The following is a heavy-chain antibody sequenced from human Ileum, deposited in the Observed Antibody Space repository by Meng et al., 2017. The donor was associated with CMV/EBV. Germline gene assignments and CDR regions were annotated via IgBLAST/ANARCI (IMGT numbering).Heavy chain of an antibody. CDR3: ARSPRTLSCYDTDA. CDR2: IYYGGNT. Sequence: GSLRLSCAVSGVSISSYYWSWIRQPPGKGLEWIAYIYYGGNTYYNHSVKSRVTISVDTSKNPLSLHLNTLTAADTAVYYCARSPRTLSCYDTDAWGQGTTVTVSS. CDR1: GVSISSYY. V-gene: IGHV4-59*01. D-gene: IGHD2-15*01. J-gene: IGHJ6*03.